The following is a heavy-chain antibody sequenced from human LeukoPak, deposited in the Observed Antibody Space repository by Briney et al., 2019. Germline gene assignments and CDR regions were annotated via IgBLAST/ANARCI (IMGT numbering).Heavy chain of an antibody. J-gene: IGHJ3*02. CDR1: GFTVSSNY. D-gene: IGHD2-2*01. Sequence: PGGSLRLSCAASGFTVSSNYMSWVRQAPGKGLEWVSSISSSSSNTYYADSVKGRFTISRDNAKNSLYLQMNSLRAEDTAVYYCATLEVPAAMIDAFHIWGQGTMVTVSS. CDR3: ATLEVPAAMIDAFHI. CDR2: ISSSSSNT. V-gene: IGHV3-21*06.